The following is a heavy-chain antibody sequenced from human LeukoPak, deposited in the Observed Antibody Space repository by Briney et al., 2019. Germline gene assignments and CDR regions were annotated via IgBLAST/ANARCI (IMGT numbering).Heavy chain of an antibody. J-gene: IGHJ4*02. CDR2: INWNGGST. CDR1: GFTFDDYG. CDR3: AKGTITMVRGGHFDY. D-gene: IGHD3-10*01. V-gene: IGHV3-20*04. Sequence: GGSLRLSCAASGFTFDDYGMSWVRQAPGKGLEWVSGINWNGGSTGYADSVKGRFTISRDNAKNSLYLQMNSLRAEDTAVYYCAKGTITMVRGGHFDYWGQGTLVTVSS.